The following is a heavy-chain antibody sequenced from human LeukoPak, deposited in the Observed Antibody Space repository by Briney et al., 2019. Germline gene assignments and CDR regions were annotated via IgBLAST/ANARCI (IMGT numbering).Heavy chain of an antibody. CDR3: ARASPLLWFGESGASDY. J-gene: IGHJ4*02. V-gene: IGHV1-2*02. Sequence: ASVKVSCKASGYTFTGYYMHWVRQAPGQGLEWMGWINPNSGGTNYAQKFQGRVTMTRDTSISTAYMELSRLRSDDTAVYYCARASPLLWFGESGASDYWGQGTLVTVSS. D-gene: IGHD3-10*01. CDR2: INPNSGGT. CDR1: GYTFTGYY.